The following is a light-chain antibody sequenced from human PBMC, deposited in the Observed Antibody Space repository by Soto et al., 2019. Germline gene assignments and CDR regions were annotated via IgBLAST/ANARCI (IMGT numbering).Light chain of an antibody. CDR3: QQSYGTPPT. J-gene: IGKJ1*01. Sequence: DIQMTQSPSSLSASVGDRVIITCRASQSISNHLNWYQQKPGKAPKLLISDGSTLQSGVPSRFSGSGSGTDFTLTIGGLQPEDFATYFCQQSYGTPPTFGQGTKVDIK. CDR1: QSISNH. CDR2: DGS. V-gene: IGKV1-39*01.